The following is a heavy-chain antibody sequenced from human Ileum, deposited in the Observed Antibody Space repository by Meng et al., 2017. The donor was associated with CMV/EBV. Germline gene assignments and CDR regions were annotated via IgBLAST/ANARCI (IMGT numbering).Heavy chain of an antibody. CDR2: IYWDDDK. CDR3: VHRKDYSGNWNGGSVDF. J-gene: IGHJ4*02. V-gene: IGHV2-5*02. CDR1: SLTSSPVG. D-gene: IGHD1-1*01. Sequence: SLTSSPVGVGWSRKHTGKALEWLAFIYWDDDKRYSPSLKSRLTIAKDAPRNQVVLTMTNMGPADTATYHCVHRKDYSGNWNGGSVDFWGQGALVTVSS.